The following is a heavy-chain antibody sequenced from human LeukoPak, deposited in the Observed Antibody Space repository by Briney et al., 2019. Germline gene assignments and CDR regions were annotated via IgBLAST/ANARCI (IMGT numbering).Heavy chain of an antibody. CDR3: ARWDYDSSGYALYYFDY. CDR2: INTYTGNP. J-gene: IGHJ4*02. V-gene: IGHV7-4-1*02. CDR1: GYTFTSYG. Sequence: GASVKVSCKASGYTFTSYGINWVRQAPGQGLEWMGWINTYTGNPTYAQGFTGRFVFSLDTSVSTAYLQISSLKAEDTAVYYCARWDYDSSGYALYYFDYWGQGTLVTVSS. D-gene: IGHD3-22*01.